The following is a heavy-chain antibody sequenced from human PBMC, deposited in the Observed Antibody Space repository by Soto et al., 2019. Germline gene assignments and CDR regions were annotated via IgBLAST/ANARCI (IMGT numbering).Heavy chain of an antibody. CDR1: GGSFSGYY. CDR3: ARVYSSDLLWFGSCWFDP. Sequence: SETLSLTCAVCGGSFSGYYWSWIRQPPGKGLEWIGEINHSGSTNYNPSLKSRVTISVDTSKNQFSLKLSSVTAADTAVYYCARVYSSDLLWFGSCWFDPWGQGTLVTVSS. CDR2: INHSGST. V-gene: IGHV4-34*01. J-gene: IGHJ5*02. D-gene: IGHD3-10*01.